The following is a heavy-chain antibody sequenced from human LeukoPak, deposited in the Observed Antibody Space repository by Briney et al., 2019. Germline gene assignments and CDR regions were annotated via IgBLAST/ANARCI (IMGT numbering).Heavy chain of an antibody. V-gene: IGHV3-23*01. CDR2: ISGSGGST. Sequence: GGSLRLSCAASGFTFSSYGMSWVRQAPGKGLEWVSAISGSGGSTYYADSVKGRFTISRDNSKNTLYLQMNSLRAEDTAVYYCAKGDCSGGSCYYSSYWGQGTLVTVSS. J-gene: IGHJ4*02. D-gene: IGHD2-15*01. CDR1: GFTFSSYG. CDR3: AKGDCSGGSCYYSSY.